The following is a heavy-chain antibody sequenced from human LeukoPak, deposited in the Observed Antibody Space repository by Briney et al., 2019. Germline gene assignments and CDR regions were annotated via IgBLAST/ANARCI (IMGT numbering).Heavy chain of an antibody. Sequence: PGGSLRLSCAASRFSFNAYAMSWVRQAPGKGLEWVSGISATGESTYYADSVKGRFTISRDNSKNTLFLQMNSLRAEDTALYYCAKIATRLIDPFGSERDWFDPWGQGTLVTVSS. CDR2: ISATGEST. D-gene: IGHD3-10*01. CDR3: AKIATRLIDPFGSERDWFDP. V-gene: IGHV3-23*01. J-gene: IGHJ5*02. CDR1: RFSFNAYA.